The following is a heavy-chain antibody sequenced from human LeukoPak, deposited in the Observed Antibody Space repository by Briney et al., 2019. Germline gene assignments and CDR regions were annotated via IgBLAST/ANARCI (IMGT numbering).Heavy chain of an antibody. J-gene: IGHJ4*02. D-gene: IGHD3-10*01. CDR2: IYHSGST. Sequence: SETLSLTCAVSGGSISSSNWWSWIRQPPGKGLEWIGEIYHSGSTNYNPSLKSRVTISVDKSKNQFSLKLSSVTAADTAVYYCASSLLPTSYYGSGSQVFDYWGQGTLVTVSS. CDR1: GGSISSSNW. V-gene: IGHV4-4*02. CDR3: ASSLLPTSYYGSGSQVFDY.